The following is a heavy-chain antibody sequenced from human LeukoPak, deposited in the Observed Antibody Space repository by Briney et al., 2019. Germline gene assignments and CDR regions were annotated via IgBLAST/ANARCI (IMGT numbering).Heavy chain of an antibody. Sequence: PSQTLSLTCTVSGGSFSSGLYYWTWIRQPAGTGLEWIGRIYISGSTNYNPSLKSRVTISRDTSKNEFSLKLSSATAADTAVYYCARDSRRDGYNLDYWGRGTLVTVSS. V-gene: IGHV4-61*02. CDR1: GGSFSSGLYY. J-gene: IGHJ4*02. D-gene: IGHD5-24*01. CDR2: IYISGST. CDR3: ARDSRRDGYNLDY.